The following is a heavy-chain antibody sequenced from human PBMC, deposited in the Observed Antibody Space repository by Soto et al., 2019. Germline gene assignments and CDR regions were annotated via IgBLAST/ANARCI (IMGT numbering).Heavy chain of an antibody. J-gene: IGHJ4*02. CDR1: GFTFSSYA. V-gene: IGHV3-23*01. Sequence: EVQLLESGGGLVQPGGSLRLSCAASGFTFSSYAMSWVRQAPGKGLEWVSAISGSGGSTYYADSVKGRFTISRDNSKNTLYLQMNSLRAEDTAVYYCASPRGCSSTSCTIFDYWGQGTLVIVSS. D-gene: IGHD2-2*01. CDR2: ISGSGGST. CDR3: ASPRGCSSTSCTIFDY.